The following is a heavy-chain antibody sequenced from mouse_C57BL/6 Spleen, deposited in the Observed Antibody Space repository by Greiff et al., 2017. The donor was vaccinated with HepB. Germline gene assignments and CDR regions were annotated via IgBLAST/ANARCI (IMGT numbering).Heavy chain of an antibody. CDR3: ARSRDGGYFDV. V-gene: IGHV1-82*01. CDR2: IYPGDGDT. Sequence: VMLVESGPELVKPGASVKISCKASGYAFSSSWMNWVKQRPGKGLEWIGRIYPGDGDTNYNGKFKGKATLTADKSSSTAYMQLSSLTSEDSAVYFCARSRDGGYFDVWGTGTTVTVSS. J-gene: IGHJ1*03. CDR1: GYAFSSSW.